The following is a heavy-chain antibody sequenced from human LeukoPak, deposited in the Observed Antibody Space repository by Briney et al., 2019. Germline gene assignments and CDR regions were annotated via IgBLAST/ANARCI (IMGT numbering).Heavy chain of an antibody. V-gene: IGHV5-51*01. CDR3: ASQGSSGPS. D-gene: IGHD6-19*01. CDR2: IFPADSDT. J-gene: IGHJ5*02. CDR1: GCSFTSYW. Sequence: GESLKISCKVSGCSFTSYWIGWVRQLAGKGLEWMGIIFPADSDTRYSPSFQGQVTISADKSISTAYLQWSSLRASDTAMYYCASQGSSGPSWGQGTLVTVSS.